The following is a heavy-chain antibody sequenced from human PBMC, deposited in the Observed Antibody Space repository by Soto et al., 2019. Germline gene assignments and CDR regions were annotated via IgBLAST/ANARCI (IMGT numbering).Heavy chain of an antibody. Sequence: SLRLSCAASGFTFSSYEMNWVRQAPGKGLEWVSYISSSGSTIYYADSVKGRFTISRDSAKNSLYLQMNSLRAEDTAVYYCARGGGSSWSDYYYGMDVWGQGTTVTVSS. V-gene: IGHV3-48*03. CDR2: ISSSGSTI. CDR1: GFTFSSYE. D-gene: IGHD6-13*01. J-gene: IGHJ6*02. CDR3: ARGGGSSWSDYYYGMDV.